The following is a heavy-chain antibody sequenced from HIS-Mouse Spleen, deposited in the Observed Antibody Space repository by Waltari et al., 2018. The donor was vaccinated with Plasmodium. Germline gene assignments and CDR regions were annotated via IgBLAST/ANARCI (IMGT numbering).Heavy chain of an antibody. Sequence: QVQLVQSGAEVKKPGASVTVSCKASGYTFTSYDIHRVRQATGQGLEWMGWMNPNSGNTGYAQKFQGRVTMTRNTSISTAYMELSSLRSEDTAVYYCARAVSSGWYYFDYWGQGTLVTVSS. J-gene: IGHJ4*02. V-gene: IGHV1-8*01. CDR1: GYTFTSYD. CDR3: ARAVSSGWYYFDY. CDR2: MNPNSGNT. D-gene: IGHD6-19*01.